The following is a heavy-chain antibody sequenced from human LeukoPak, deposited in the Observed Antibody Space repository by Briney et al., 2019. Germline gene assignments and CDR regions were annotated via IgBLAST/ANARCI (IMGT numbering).Heavy chain of an antibody. D-gene: IGHD1/OR15-1a*01. Sequence: PGRSLRLSCAASGFTFSSYSMNWVRQAPGKGLEWVSSISSSGSYIFHADSVKGRFTISRDNAKNSLYLQMNSLRAEDTAVYYCAREGPINNGDLDYWGQGTLVTVSS. V-gene: IGHV3-21*01. CDR2: ISSSGSYI. CDR1: GFTFSSYS. CDR3: AREGPINNGDLDY. J-gene: IGHJ4*02.